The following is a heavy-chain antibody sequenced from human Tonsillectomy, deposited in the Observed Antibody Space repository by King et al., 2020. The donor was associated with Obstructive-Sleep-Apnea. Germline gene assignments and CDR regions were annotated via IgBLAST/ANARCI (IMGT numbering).Heavy chain of an antibody. Sequence: QLQESGPGLVKPSQTLSLTCTVSDGAFSVGSHHWNWIRQLPGKGLEWIGYTYYSGITSYIPSLKGRVSISVDKSKGQFSLRLDSVTAADTAVYYCAREGTSSSPNWFGPWGPGTLVTVSS. CDR3: AREGTSSSPNWFGP. D-gene: IGHD2-2*01. CDR1: DGAFSVGSHH. J-gene: IGHJ5*02. V-gene: IGHV4-31*03. CDR2: TYYSGIT.